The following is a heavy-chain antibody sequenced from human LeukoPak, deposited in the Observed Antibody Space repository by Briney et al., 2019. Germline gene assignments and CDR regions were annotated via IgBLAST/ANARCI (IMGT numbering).Heavy chain of an antibody. CDR1: GFTFSSYW. J-gene: IGHJ5*02. Sequence: GGSLRLSCAASGFTFSSYWMHWVRQAPGKGLVWVSRINSDGSSTSYADSVKGRFTISRDNAKNTLYLQMNSLRAKDTAVYYCARDMGNSGYDLNWFDPWGQGTLVTVSS. V-gene: IGHV3-74*01. CDR3: ARDMGNSGYDLNWFDP. D-gene: IGHD5-12*01. CDR2: INSDGSST.